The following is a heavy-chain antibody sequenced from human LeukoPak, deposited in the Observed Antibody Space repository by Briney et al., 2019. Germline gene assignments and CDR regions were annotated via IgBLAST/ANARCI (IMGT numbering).Heavy chain of an antibody. D-gene: IGHD3-10*01. CDR3: ARGQWFRAF. J-gene: IGHJ4*02. CDR2: IYYSGST. Sequence: SETLSLTCTVSGGSISSYYWSWIRQPPGKGLEWIGYIYYSGSTNYNPSLKSRVTISVDTSKNQFSLKMYSVTAADTAVYYCARGQWFRAFWSRGTPVTVSS. V-gene: IGHV4-59*12. CDR1: GGSISSYY.